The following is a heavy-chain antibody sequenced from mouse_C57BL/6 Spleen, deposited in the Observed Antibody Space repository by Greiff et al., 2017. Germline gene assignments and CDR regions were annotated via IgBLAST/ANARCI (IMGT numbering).Heavy chain of an antibody. D-gene: IGHD2-3*01. J-gene: IGHJ2*01. V-gene: IGHV1-54*01. CDR2: INPGSGGT. CDR1: GYAFTNYL. CDR3: AIYDGYYY. Sequence: QVQLQQPGAELVRPGTSVKVSCKASGYAFTNYLIEWVKQRPGQGLEWIGVINPGSGGTNYNEKFKGKATLTADKSSSTAYMQLSSLTSEDSAVYFCAIYDGYYYWGQGTTLTVSS.